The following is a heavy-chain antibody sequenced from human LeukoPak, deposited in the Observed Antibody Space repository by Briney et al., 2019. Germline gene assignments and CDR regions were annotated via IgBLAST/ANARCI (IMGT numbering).Heavy chain of an antibody. J-gene: IGHJ4*02. CDR2: IRYDGSNK. CDR3: AIDINLSSYSSGWYGPGY. D-gene: IGHD6-19*01. Sequence: QPGGSLRLSCAESGFTFSGYGMHWVRQAPGKGLEWVAFIRYDGSNKFYGDSVKGRFSISRDNSENTLYLHMNSLRAEDTAVYYCAIDINLSSYSSGWYGPGYWGQGTLVTVSS. V-gene: IGHV3-30*02. CDR1: GFTFSGYG.